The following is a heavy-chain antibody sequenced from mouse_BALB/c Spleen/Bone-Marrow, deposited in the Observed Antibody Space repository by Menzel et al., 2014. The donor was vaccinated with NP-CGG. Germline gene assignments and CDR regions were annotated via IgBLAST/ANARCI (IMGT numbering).Heavy chain of an antibody. CDR2: ISGGGSYT. Sequence: EVMLVESGGGLVKSGGSLKLSCAASGFTFNSYGMSWVRQTPEKRLEWVATISGGGSYTFYPDSVKGRFTISRDKAKNNLCLQLSSLRSEDTALYYCARHAYYDQTEVSFVYWGQGTLVTVSA. D-gene: IGHD2-4*01. V-gene: IGHV5-9-2*01. CDR3: ARHAYYDQTEVSFVY. J-gene: IGHJ3*01. CDR1: GFTFNSYG.